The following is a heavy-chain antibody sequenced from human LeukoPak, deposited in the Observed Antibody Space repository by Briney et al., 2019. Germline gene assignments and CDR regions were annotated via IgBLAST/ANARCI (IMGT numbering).Heavy chain of an antibody. D-gene: IGHD1-26*01. CDR1: GGSFSGYY. CDR2: INHSGST. J-gene: IGHJ4*02. CDR3: ARGRMGGWPGSPRLRGYFDY. Sequence: SETLSLTCAVYGGSFSGYYWSWIRQPPGKGLEWIGEINHSGSTNYNPSLKSRVTISVDTSKNQFSLKLSSVTAADTAVYYCARGRMGGWPGSPRLRGYFDYWGQGTLVTVSS. V-gene: IGHV4-34*01.